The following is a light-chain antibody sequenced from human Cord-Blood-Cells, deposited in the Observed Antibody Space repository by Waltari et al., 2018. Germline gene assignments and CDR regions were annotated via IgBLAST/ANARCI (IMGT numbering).Light chain of an antibody. CDR2: DVS. CDR1: ISDVAGYTY. V-gene: IGLV2-14*01. CDR3: SSYTSSSTYVV. J-gene: IGLJ2*01. Sequence: QSALPQPASVSGSPGQALPTSRTGTISDVAGYTYVSWYQQHPGKAPKLMIYDVSKRPSGVSTRFSGSKSGNTASLTISGLQAEDEADYYCSSYTSSSTYVVFGGGTKLTVL.